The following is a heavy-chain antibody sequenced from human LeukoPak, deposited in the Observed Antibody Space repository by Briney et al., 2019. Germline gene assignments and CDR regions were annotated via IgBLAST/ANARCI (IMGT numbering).Heavy chain of an antibody. V-gene: IGHV3-48*01. D-gene: IGHD6-13*01. CDR2: ISSSSSTI. CDR3: TKDITAGGLDY. J-gene: IGHJ4*02. Sequence: GGSLRLSCAASGFTFSSHSMNWVRQAPGKGLEWVSYISSSSSTIYYADSVKGRFTISRDNAKNSLYLQMNSLRTDDTALYYCTKDITAGGLDYWGQGTLVTVSS. CDR1: GFTFSSHS.